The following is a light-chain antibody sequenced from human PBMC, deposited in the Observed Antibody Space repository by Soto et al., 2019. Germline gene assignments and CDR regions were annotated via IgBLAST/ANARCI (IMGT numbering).Light chain of an antibody. V-gene: IGKV1-5*01. CDR3: QQYNSYPWT. CDR1: QSISSW. Sequence: DIQMTQSPSTLSAYVGDRVTITCRASQSISSWLAWYQQKPGKAPNLLIYDAASLEAGVPSRFSGSGTGTEFTITINSLQPTDFETYYCQQYNSYPWTFGQGTKVDIK. CDR2: DAA. J-gene: IGKJ1*01.